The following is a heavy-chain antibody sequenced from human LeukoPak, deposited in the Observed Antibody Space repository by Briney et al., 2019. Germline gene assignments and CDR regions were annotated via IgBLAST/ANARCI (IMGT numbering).Heavy chain of an antibody. D-gene: IGHD5-18*01. CDR3: ARAGYSYATGYQSDY. J-gene: IGHJ4*02. CDR2: IYYTGAT. V-gene: IGHV4-59*01. Sequence: KPSETLSLTCTVSRGSISNYYWTWIRLPPGKGLEWIGYIYYTGATYYNPSLKSRVTISLDTSKNQFSLKLTSVTAADAAVYYCARAGYSYATGYQSDYWGQGTLVTVSP. CDR1: RGSISNYY.